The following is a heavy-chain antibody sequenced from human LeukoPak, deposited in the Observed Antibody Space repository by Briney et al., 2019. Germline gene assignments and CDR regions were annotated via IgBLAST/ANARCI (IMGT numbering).Heavy chain of an antibody. CDR2: ISASGGST. CDR3: AKDPPDSTGYYPFAY. D-gene: IGHD3-22*01. Sequence: GGSLRLSCAASGFTFSSSAMSWVRQVPGKGLEWVSGISASGGSTSYADSVRGRFTISRDNSKNTLYLLMNNLRAEDTAVYYCAKDPPDSTGYYPFAYWGQGTLVTVSS. J-gene: IGHJ4*02. V-gene: IGHV3-23*01. CDR1: GFTFSSSA.